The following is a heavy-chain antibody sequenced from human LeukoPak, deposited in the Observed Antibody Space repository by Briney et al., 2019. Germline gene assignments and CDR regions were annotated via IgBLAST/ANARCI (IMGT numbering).Heavy chain of an antibody. CDR3: AKDMHY. V-gene: IGHV3-9*01. CDR2: ISWNSGSI. Sequence: PGGSLRLSCAASGFTFDDYAMHWVRQAPGKGLGWVSGISWNSGSIGYADSVKGRFTISRDNAKNSLYLQMNSLRAEDTALYYCAKDMHYWGQGTLVTVSS. J-gene: IGHJ4*02. CDR1: GFTFDDYA.